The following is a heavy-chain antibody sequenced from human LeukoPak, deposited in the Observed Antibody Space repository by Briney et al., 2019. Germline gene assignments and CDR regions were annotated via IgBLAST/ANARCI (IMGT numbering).Heavy chain of an antibody. J-gene: IGHJ4*02. CDR1: GGSFSGYY. Sequence: TSETLSLTCAVYGGSFSGYYWSWIRQPPGKGLEWIGEINHSGSTYYNPSLKSRVTISVDTSKNQFSLKLSSVTAADTAVYYCARDQRGYGDYVDYWGQGTLVTVSS. CDR3: ARDQRGYGDYVDY. CDR2: INHSGST. V-gene: IGHV4-34*01. D-gene: IGHD4-17*01.